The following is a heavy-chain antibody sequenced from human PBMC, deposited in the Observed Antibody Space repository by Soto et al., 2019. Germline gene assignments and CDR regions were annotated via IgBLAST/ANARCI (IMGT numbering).Heavy chain of an antibody. CDR2: ISHDGGAV. CDR3: AKDLYSSDWFNFFDS. CDR1: GFSFSTTG. Sequence: QVQRVESGGGVVQPGRSLRLSCAASGFSFSTTGMHWVRQAPGKGLEWVAMISHDGGAVHFADSVKGRFTISRDDSTNTLYLQMNSLRPEDTAVYYCAKDLYSSDWFNFFDSWGQGSLVTVSS. D-gene: IGHD6-19*01. V-gene: IGHV3-30*18. J-gene: IGHJ5*01.